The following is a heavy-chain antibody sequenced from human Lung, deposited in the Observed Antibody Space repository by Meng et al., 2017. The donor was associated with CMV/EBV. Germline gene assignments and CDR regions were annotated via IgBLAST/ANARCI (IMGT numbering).Heavy chain of an antibody. CDR3: AREDYHDSTSYQDFDY. V-gene: IGHV1-2*02. CDR2: INPNSGGT. CDR1: GYTFSDYY. J-gene: IGHJ4*02. Sequence: ASVKVSCKVSGYTFSDYYMHWVRQAPGQGLEWMGWINPNSGGTNYAQKFQGRVTMTRDTSISTAYMELSRLRSDDTAVYYCAREDYHDSTSYQDFDYWGQGTLVTGSS. D-gene: IGHD3-22*01.